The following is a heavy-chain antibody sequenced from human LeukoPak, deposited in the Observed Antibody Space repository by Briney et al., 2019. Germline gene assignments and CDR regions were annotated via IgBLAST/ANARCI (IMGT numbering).Heavy chain of an antibody. Sequence: SETLSLTCAVYGGSFSGYYWSWIRQPPGKGLEWIGEINHSGSTNYNPSLKGRVTISVDTSKNQFSLKLSSVTAADTAVYYCARDSAHLAAAGTYGMDVWGQGTTVTVSS. CDR1: GGSFSGYY. CDR3: ARDSAHLAAAGTYGMDV. J-gene: IGHJ6*02. D-gene: IGHD6-13*01. CDR2: INHSGST. V-gene: IGHV4-34*01.